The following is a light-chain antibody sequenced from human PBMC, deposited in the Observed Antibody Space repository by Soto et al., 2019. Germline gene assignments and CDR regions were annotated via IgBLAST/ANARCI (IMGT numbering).Light chain of an antibody. CDR1: SCDIGSNT. Sequence: QAVVTQPPSASGTPGQRVAISCSGGSCDIGSNTVNWYLHLPGAAPKLLIYRDNQRPSGVPDRFSGSKSGTTASLTISGLQTEDEADYFCSAWDDNIYGPVFGGGTKVTVL. CDR3: SAWDDNIYGPV. CDR2: RDN. J-gene: IGLJ2*01. V-gene: IGLV1-44*01.